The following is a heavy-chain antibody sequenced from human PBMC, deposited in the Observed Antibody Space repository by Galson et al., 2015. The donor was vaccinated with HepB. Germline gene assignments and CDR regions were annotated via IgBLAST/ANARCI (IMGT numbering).Heavy chain of an antibody. D-gene: IGHD3-10*01. CDR2: ISWNSGSI. V-gene: IGHV3-9*01. CDR1: GFTFDDYA. CDR3: AKDPSTDYNQEGAFDI. J-gene: IGHJ3*02. Sequence: SLRLSCAASGFTFDDYAMHWVRQAPGKGLEWVSGISWNSGSIGYADSVKGRFTISRDNAKNSLYLQMNSLRAEDTALYYCAKDPSTDYNQEGAFDIWGQGTMVTVSS.